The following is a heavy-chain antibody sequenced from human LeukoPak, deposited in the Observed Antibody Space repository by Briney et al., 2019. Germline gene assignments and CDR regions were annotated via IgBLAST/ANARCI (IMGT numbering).Heavy chain of an antibody. J-gene: IGHJ4*02. Sequence: GGSLTLSCAASGLSFSSFAMSWVRQAPARGLEWLSSMKGTGETIYADSVRGRCTLFRDGSRNTVYLQLNNPRVEDTAVYYCARASWVSTADAVRWGQGTVVTVSS. V-gene: IGHV3-23*01. D-gene: IGHD3-16*01. CDR1: GLSFSSFA. CDR2: MKGTGET. CDR3: ARASWVSTADAVR.